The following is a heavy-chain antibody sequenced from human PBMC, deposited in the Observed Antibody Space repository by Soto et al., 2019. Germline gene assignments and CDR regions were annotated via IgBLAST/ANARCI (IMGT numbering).Heavy chain of an antibody. CDR2: ISYEGSNT. J-gene: IGHJ6*02. CDR3: ARVTPGNNLYYFSGLDF. CDR1: GFTFDTYG. Sequence: PGGFLRLSCVASGFTFDTYGIHWVRQAPGKGLQWVALISYEGSNTYYADSVRGRFTISRDNSKNTLYLQMNTLRPEDTGLYYCARVTPGNNLYYFSGLDFWGQGTSVTVSS. V-gene: IGHV3-30-3*01. D-gene: IGHD1-1*01.